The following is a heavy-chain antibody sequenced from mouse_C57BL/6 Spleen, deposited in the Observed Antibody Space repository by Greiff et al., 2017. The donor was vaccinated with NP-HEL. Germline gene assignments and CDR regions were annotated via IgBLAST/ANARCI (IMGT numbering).Heavy chain of an antibody. Sequence: EVMLVESGGGLVKPGGSLKLSCAASGFTFSSYAMSWVRQTPEKRLEWVATISDGGSYTYYPDNVKGRFTISRDNAKNNLYLQMSHLKSEDTAMYYCARDGGLRDAMDYRGQGTSVTVSS. CDR1: GFTFSSYA. V-gene: IGHV5-4*01. CDR2: ISDGGSYT. D-gene: IGHD3-1*01. J-gene: IGHJ4*01. CDR3: ARDGGLRDAMDY.